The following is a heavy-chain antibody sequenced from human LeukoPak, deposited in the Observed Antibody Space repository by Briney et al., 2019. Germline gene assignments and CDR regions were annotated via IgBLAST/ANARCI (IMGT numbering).Heavy chain of an antibody. D-gene: IGHD5-24*01. V-gene: IGHV4-39*01. CDR3: ARWLQPGGWFDP. CDR2: MYYSGST. Sequence: PSETLSLTCTVSGGSISSSSYYWGWIRQPPGKGLEWIGNMYYSGSTYYNPSLKSRVTISVDTSNNQFSLKLSSVTAADTAVYYCARWLQPGGWFDPWGQGTLVTVSS. J-gene: IGHJ5*02. CDR1: GGSISSSSYY.